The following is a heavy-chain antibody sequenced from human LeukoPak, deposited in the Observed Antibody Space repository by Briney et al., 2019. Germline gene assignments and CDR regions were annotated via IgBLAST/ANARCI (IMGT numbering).Heavy chain of an antibody. CDR3: ARVPYCGGGSCYSGYGMDV. Sequence: PGGSLRLACAASGFTFRSFVMHWVRQAPGKVLEWVAAISYEDGTNKYYADSVKGRFTISRDNSKTTLFLQMNSLRAKDTALYYCARVPYCGGGSCYSGYGMDVWGQGTTVTVSS. CDR1: GFTFRSFV. V-gene: IGHV3-30-3*01. D-gene: IGHD2-15*01. J-gene: IGHJ6*02. CDR2: ISYEDGTNK.